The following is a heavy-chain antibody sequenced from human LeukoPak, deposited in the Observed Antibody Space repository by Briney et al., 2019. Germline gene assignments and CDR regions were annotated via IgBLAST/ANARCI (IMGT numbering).Heavy chain of an antibody. CDR1: GFTFSSYS. J-gene: IGHJ4*02. Sequence: GGSLRLSCAASGFTFSSYSMSWVRQAPGKGLDWVSSISSSSTYRYYAASVKGRFTISRDNAKNSLYLQMNSLRAEDTALYYCARGRYSGSYLLDYWGQGTLVTVSS. V-gene: IGHV3-21*01. CDR2: ISSSSTYR. CDR3: ARGRYSGSYLLDY. D-gene: IGHD1-26*01.